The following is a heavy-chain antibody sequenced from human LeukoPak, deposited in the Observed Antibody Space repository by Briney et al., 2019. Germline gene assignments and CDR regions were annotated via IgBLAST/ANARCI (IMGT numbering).Heavy chain of an antibody. V-gene: IGHV7-4-1*02. CDR3: ARVGVRDYGDYEDYYYGMDV. CDR1: GYTFTSYA. Sequence: ASVKVSCKASGYTFTSYAMNWVRQAPGQGLEWMGWINTNTGNPTYAQGFTGRFVFSLDTSVSTAYLQISSLKAEDTAVYYCARVGVRDYGDYEDYYYGMDVWGQGTTVTVSS. J-gene: IGHJ6*02. CDR2: INTNTGNP. D-gene: IGHD4-17*01.